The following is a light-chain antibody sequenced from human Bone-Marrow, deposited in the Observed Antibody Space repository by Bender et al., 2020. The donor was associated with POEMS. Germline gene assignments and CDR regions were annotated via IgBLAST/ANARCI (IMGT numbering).Light chain of an antibody. J-gene: IGLJ3*02. V-gene: IGLV2-23*02. Sequence: QSALTQPASVSGSPGQSITISCTGTSSDVGSYNLVSWYQHHPDKAPRLVIYEVSKRPSGVSNRFSGSKSDNTASLTISGLQAEDEADFYCCSYAGSSIWVFGGGTKLTVL. CDR2: EVS. CDR3: CSYAGSSIWV. CDR1: SSDVGSYNL.